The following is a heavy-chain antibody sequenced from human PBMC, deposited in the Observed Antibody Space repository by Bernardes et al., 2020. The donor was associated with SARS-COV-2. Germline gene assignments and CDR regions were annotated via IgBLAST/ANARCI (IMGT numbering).Heavy chain of an antibody. CDR2: IYYSGST. V-gene: IGHV4-31*03. Sequence: SETLSLTCTVSGGSISSGGYYWSWIRQHPGKGLEWIGYIYYSGSTYYNPSLKSRVTISVDTSKNQFSLKLSSVTAADTAVYYCARVSNNSGSSYYYYYYGMDVWGQGTTVTVSS. CDR1: GGSISSGGYY. CDR3: ARVSNNSGSSYYYYYYGMDV. J-gene: IGHJ6*02. D-gene: IGHD1-26*01.